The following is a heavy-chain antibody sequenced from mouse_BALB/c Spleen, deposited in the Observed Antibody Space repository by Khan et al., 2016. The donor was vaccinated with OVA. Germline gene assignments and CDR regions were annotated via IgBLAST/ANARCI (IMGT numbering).Heavy chain of an antibody. V-gene: IGHV2-9*02. J-gene: IGHJ4*01. CDR2: IWAGGRT. D-gene: IGHD4-1*01. CDR1: GFSLTSFG. Sequence: QGQRKQSGPGLVAPSQSLSITCTVSGFSLTSFGVHWVRQPPGKGLEWLGLIWAGGRTNYNSALMSRLSISKDKSKSQVFLKMNSLQTDDTAMYYWAKTGYAMDYWGQGTSVTVSS. CDR3: AKTGYAMDY.